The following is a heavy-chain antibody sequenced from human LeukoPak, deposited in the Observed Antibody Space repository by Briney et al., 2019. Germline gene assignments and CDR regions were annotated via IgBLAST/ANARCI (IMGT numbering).Heavy chain of an antibody. J-gene: IGHJ4*02. D-gene: IGHD3-10*01. Sequence: PGGSLRLSCAASGFTFSGYWMSWVRQAPGKGLEWVANIKQDGSEKYYVDSVKGRFTISRDNAKNSLYLQMNSLRAEDTAVYYCARLDYYGSGSYQVDYWGQGTLVTVSS. V-gene: IGHV3-7*03. CDR3: ARLDYYGSGSYQVDY. CDR1: GFTFSGYW. CDR2: IKQDGSEK.